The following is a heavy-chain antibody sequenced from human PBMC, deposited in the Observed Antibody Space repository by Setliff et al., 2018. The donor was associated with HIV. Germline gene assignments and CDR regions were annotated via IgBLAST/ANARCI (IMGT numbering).Heavy chain of an antibody. CDR1: GFTFGDYA. Sequence: GGSLRLSCVTSGFTFGDYAMSWVRQAPGKGLEWVGFINSNTYGGTTDYAASVKGRFTISIDDSKSIAYLQMNSLKSEDTAVYYCTRWESGASWSRYWGQGTLVTVSS. CDR3: TRWESGASWSRY. J-gene: IGHJ4*02. CDR2: INSNTYGGTT. D-gene: IGHD6-13*01. V-gene: IGHV3-49*04.